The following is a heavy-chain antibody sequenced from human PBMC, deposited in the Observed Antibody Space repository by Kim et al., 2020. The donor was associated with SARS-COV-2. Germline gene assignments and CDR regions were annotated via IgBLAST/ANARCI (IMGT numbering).Heavy chain of an antibody. CDR2: ISGSGDNT. J-gene: IGHJ4*01. D-gene: IGHD2-15*01. CDR3: AKGRGSRYTSCYYY. CDR1: GFAFSNYA. V-gene: IGHV3-23*01. Sequence: GGSLRLSCAASGFAFSNYAMTWVRQAPGRGLEWVSSISGSGDNTHYADSVKGRFTISRDNSNNTLYLQTNSLRADDTAVYYCAKGRGSRYTSCYYYWG.